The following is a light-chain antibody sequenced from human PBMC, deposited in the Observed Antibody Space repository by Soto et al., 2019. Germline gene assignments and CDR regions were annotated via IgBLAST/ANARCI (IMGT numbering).Light chain of an antibody. V-gene: IGKV1-9*01. CDR2: IAY. J-gene: IGKJ4*01. CDR1: QVINSN. CDR3: QKFNSVPT. Sequence: DIQLTQSPSFLSASVGDRLTITCRASQVINSNLAWYQQKPGKAPKLLIYIAYTLQSGVPSRFSGSGSGTEFTLTISSLQPEDFATYYCQKFNSVPTFGGGTKVEI.